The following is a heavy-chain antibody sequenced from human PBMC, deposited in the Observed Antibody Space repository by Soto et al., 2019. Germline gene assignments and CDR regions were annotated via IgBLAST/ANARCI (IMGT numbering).Heavy chain of an antibody. CDR3: ARDFGTGDYRYFQH. CDR2: INNDGSSI. CDR1: GFTFSSYW. J-gene: IGHJ1*01. D-gene: IGHD4-17*01. V-gene: IGHV3-74*03. Sequence: EVQLVESGGGLVQPGGSLRLSCAASGFTFSSYWMHWVRQGPGKGLVWVARINNDGSSITYVDSVKGRFTISRDNAKNTLYLQMNSLRAEDTAVYYCARDFGTGDYRYFQHWGQGTLVTVSS.